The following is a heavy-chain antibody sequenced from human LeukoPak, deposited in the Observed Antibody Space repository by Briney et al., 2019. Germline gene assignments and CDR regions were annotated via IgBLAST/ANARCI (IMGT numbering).Heavy chain of an antibody. CDR2: IYSGGST. CDR3: ARTFNYYDSGAWFDY. V-gene: IGHV3-53*01. J-gene: IGHJ4*02. CDR1: GFTVSSNY. D-gene: IGHD3-22*01. Sequence: PGGSLRLSCAASGFTVSSNYMSWVRQAPGKGLEWVSVIYSGGSTYYADSVKGRFTISRDNSKNTLYLQMNSLRAEDTAVYYCARTFNYYDSGAWFDYWGQGTLVTVSS.